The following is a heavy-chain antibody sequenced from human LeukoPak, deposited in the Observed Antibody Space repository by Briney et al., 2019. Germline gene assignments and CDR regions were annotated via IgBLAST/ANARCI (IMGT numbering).Heavy chain of an antibody. CDR1: GGSISSSSYY. J-gene: IGHJ4*02. Sequence: PSETLSLTCTVSGGSISSSSYYWGWIRQPPGKGLEWIGSIYYSGSTYYNPSLKSRVTISVDTSKNQFSPKLSSVTAADTAVYYCARGTYYYDSSGYYYSPFDYWGQGTLVTVSS. V-gene: IGHV4-39*07. CDR3: ARGTYYYDSSGYYYSPFDY. D-gene: IGHD3-22*01. CDR2: IYYSGST.